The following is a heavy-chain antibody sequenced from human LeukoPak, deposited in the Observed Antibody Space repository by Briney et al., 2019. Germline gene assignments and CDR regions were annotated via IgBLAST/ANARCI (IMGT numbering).Heavy chain of an antibody. CDR2: IDPSDSYT. J-gene: IGHJ4*02. V-gene: IGHV5-10-1*01. CDR3: ASTVATYIDY. Sequence: TGASLKISCKGSGYSFTSYWISWVRQLPGKGLEWMGRIDPSDSYTNYSPSFQGHVTISADKSISTAYLQWSSLKASDTAMYYCASTVATYIDYWGQGTLVTVSS. D-gene: IGHD5-12*01. CDR1: GYSFTSYW.